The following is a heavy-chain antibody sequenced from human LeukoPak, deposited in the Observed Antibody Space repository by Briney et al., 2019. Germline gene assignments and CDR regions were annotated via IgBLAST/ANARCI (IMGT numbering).Heavy chain of an antibody. J-gene: IGHJ4*02. CDR2: INHSGST. CDR3: ARAAGYSYGQFDY. D-gene: IGHD5-18*01. V-gene: IGHV4-4*02. CDR1: GGSISSSNW. Sequence: SETLSLTCAVSGGSISSSNWWSWIRQPPGKGLEWIGEINHSGSTNYNPSLKSRVTISVDTSKNQFSLKLSSVTAADTAVYYCARAAGYSYGQFDYWGQGTLVTVSS.